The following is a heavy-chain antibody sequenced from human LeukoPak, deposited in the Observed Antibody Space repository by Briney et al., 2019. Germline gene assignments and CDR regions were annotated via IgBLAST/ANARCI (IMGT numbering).Heavy chain of an antibody. CDR2: ISGDGDNT. D-gene: IGHD1-26*01. V-gene: IGHV3-43*02. CDR1: GFTLDDSA. Sequence: GGSLRLSCVASGFTLDDSALHWVRQAPGKGLEWISLISGDGDNTYYADSVKGRFTISRDTSTNSLYLQMSSLRAEDTAFYYCAKGVRSGTYYNCFDPWGQGTTVTVSS. CDR3: AKGVRSGTYYNCFDP. J-gene: IGHJ6*02.